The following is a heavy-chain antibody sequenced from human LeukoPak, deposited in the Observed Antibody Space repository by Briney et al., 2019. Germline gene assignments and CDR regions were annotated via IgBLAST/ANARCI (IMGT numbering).Heavy chain of an antibody. J-gene: IGHJ6*02. V-gene: IGHV3-30*01. D-gene: IGHD2-15*01. CDR2: ISYDGSNK. Sequence: GGSLRLSCAASGFTFSTYAMHWVRQAPGKGLEWVAVISYDGSNKYYADSVKGRFTISRDNSKNTLYLQMNSLRAEDTAVYYCAKDGGRYCSGGSCYIGYYYYYGMDVWGQGTLVTVSS. CDR3: AKDGGRYCSGGSCYIGYYYYYGMDV. CDR1: GFTFSTYA.